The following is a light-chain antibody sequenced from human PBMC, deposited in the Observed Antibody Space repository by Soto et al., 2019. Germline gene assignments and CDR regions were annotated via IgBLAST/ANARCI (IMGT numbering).Light chain of an antibody. CDR1: SSDVGGYNY. V-gene: IGLV2-14*01. Sequence: QSALTQPASVSGSPGQSISISCTGTSSDVGGYNYVSWYQQHPGQAPRLMIYEVTNRPSGVSNRFSGSKSGNTASLTISGLQAEDEADYYCSSYTSSSTTYVFGTATKLTVL. CDR2: EVT. CDR3: SSYTSSSTTYV. J-gene: IGLJ1*01.